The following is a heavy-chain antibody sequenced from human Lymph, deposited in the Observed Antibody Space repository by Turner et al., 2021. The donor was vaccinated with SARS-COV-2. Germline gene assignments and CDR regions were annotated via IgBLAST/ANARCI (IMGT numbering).Heavy chain of an antibody. CDR1: GCTFSSYC. CDR3: ARGIYDRGGYLSYYFDY. D-gene: IGHD3-22*01. CDR2: ILEDGSNK. V-gene: IGHV3-33*01. J-gene: IGHJ4*02. Sequence: VQRVESGVAVVQPGGSLSPSCAASGCTFSSYCMHWGRQAPGKGLEWVAYILEDGSNKYYADSVKGRFTISRDNSKNTLYLQMNSLRAEDTAVYYCARGIYDRGGYLSYYFDYWGQGTLVTVSS.